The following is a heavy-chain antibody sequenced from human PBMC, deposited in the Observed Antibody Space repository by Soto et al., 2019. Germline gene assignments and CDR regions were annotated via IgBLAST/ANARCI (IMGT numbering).Heavy chain of an antibody. CDR2: IIPIFGTA. V-gene: IGHV1-69*01. CDR1: GGTFSSYA. D-gene: IGHD6-13*01. CDR3: AREPRWYAFADYGMDV. Sequence: QVQLVQSGAEVKKPGSSVKVSCKASGGTFSSYAISWVRQAPGQGLEWMGGIIPIFGTANYAQKFQGRVTSTADEPTSTAYMELSSLRSEDTAVYYCAREPRWYAFADYGMDVWGQGTTVTVSS. J-gene: IGHJ6*02.